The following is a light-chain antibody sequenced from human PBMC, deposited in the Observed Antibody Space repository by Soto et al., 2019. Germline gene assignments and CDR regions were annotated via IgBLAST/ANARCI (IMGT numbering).Light chain of an antibody. CDR2: EVS. V-gene: IGLV2-14*01. Sequence: QSALTQPASVSGAPGQSITISCTGTSSDLGGYNYVSWYQQHPGKAPKLMIYEVSNRPSGVSNRFSGSKSGNTASLIISGLQAEDEADYYCRSYTSSRTLHVVFGGGTKLTVL. CDR1: SSDLGGYNY. J-gene: IGLJ2*01. CDR3: RSYTSSRTLHVV.